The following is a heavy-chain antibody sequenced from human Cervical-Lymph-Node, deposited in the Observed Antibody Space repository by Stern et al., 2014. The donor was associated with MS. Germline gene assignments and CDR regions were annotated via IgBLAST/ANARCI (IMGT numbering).Heavy chain of an antibody. D-gene: IGHD1-26*01. CDR3: ATTRWDLFTWNWFDP. CDR1: GGSISSSGYY. J-gene: IGHJ5*02. CDR2: LPDSGSP. V-gene: IGHV4-61*02. Sequence: VQLVESGPGLVKPSQTLSLPCTVSGGSISSSGYYWSWIRPPADKGLEWIGRLPDSGSPYYNPSLQSRVTPSMDPAQTQFSLKLPSVPAADTAVYYCATTRWDLFTWNWFDPWGQGTLVTVSS.